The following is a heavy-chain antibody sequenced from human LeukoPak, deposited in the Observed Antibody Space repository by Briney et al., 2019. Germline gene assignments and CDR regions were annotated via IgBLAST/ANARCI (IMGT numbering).Heavy chain of an antibody. J-gene: IGHJ1*01. Sequence: PSETLSLTCTVSGGSISSSSYYWGWIRQPPGRGLEWIGSIYYSGSTYYNPSLKSRVTISVDTSKNQFSPKLSSVTAADTAVYYCARAYGGNSQYFQHWGQGTLVTVSS. CDR3: ARAYGGNSQYFQH. CDR1: GGSISSSSYY. D-gene: IGHD4-23*01. V-gene: IGHV4-39*01. CDR2: IYYSGST.